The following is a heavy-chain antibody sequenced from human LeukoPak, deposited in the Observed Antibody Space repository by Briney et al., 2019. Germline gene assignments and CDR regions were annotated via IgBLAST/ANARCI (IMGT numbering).Heavy chain of an antibody. CDR1: GYTFSSYG. D-gene: IGHD6-13*01. CDR2: ISAYNGNT. V-gene: IGHV1-18*01. CDR3: ARDREWRQLVSAPFDY. J-gene: IGHJ4*02. Sequence: ASVKVSCKASGYTFSSYGISWVRQAPGQGLEWMGWISAYNGNTYYAQNLQGRVTMTTDTSTSTAYMELRSLRSDDTAVYYCARDREWRQLVSAPFDYWGQGTLVTVSS.